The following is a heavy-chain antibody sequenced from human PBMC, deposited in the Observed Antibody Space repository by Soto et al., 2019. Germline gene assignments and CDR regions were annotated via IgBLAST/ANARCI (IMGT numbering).Heavy chain of an antibody. CDR2: ISGYSGNT. D-gene: IGHD1-20*01. V-gene: IGHV1-18*01. Sequence: QVQLVQSAAEVKKPGASVKVSCKASGYTFTSYGISWVRQAPGQGLEWMGWISGYSGNTNYVQKLRGGVTMTTDTSTSTAYMELRSLRSDDTAVYYCARDPPNWNDGFDYWGQGTLVTVSS. CDR1: GYTFTSYG. CDR3: ARDPPNWNDGFDY. J-gene: IGHJ4*02.